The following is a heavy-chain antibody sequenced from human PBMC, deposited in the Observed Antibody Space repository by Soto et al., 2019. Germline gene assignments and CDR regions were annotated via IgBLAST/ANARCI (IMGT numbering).Heavy chain of an antibody. CDR3: DSMRNGGLYRGDFDF. V-gene: IGHV4-30-4*01. D-gene: IGHD2-15*01. CDR2: IYYTGSA. CDR1: GGSVSSGDYY. J-gene: IGHJ3*01. Sequence: SETLSLTCTVSGGSVSSGDYYWTWIRQTPGMRLEWIGYIYYTGSAYYNPSLQSRVTMSVDTSKNQFSLKLSFVTAADTAVYYCDSMRNGGLYRGDFDFWGQGTMVTVSS.